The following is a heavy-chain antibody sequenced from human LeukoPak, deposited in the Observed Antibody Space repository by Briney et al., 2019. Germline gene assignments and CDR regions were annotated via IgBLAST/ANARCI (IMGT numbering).Heavy chain of an antibody. CDR3: ASTPHYWGDILTGYLNYYSDY. CDR1: GGTFSSYA. Sequence: GASVKVSCKASGGTFSSYASSWVRQAPGQGLEWMGRIIPILGIANYAQKFQGRVTITADKSTSTAYMELSSLRSEDTAVYYCASTPHYWGDILTGYLNYYSDYWGQGTLVTVSS. D-gene: IGHD3-9*01. CDR2: IIPILGIA. V-gene: IGHV1-69*04. J-gene: IGHJ4*02.